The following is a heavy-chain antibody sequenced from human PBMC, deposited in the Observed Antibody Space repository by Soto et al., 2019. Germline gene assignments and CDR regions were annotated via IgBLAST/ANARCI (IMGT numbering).Heavy chain of an antibody. V-gene: IGHV1-8*01. CDR2: MNPNSGNT. D-gene: IGHD6-6*01. CDR1: GYTFTNYN. Sequence: QVQLVQSGAEVKKPGASVKVSCKTSGYTFTNYNINWVRQDTGQGLEWMGWMNPNSGNTGYAQKFQGRVTMTRNTSITTAYMELSSLRSGDTAVYYCARAEPYSTSSPFDYWGPGTLVTVSS. J-gene: IGHJ4*02. CDR3: ARAEPYSTSSPFDY.